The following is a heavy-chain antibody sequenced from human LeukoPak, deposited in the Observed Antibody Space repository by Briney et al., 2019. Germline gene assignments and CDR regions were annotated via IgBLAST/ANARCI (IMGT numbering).Heavy chain of an antibody. CDR3: AKTGQFDY. CDR1: GFTFSSYA. CDR2: ITGSGGNT. J-gene: IGHJ4*02. V-gene: IGHV3-23*01. Sequence: SGGSLRLSCVASGFTFSSYAMSWVRQARGKGLEWVSTITGSGGNTFYADPVKGRFAVSRDNSKNTLYLQMNSPRAEDAAVYYCAKTGQFDYWGQGTLVTVSS. D-gene: IGHD7-27*01.